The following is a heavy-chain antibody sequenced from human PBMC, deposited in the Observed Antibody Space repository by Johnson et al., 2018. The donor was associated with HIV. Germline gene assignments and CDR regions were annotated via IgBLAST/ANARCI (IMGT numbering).Heavy chain of an antibody. Sequence: QVQLVESGGSVVRRGGSLRLSCAASGFTFDDYGMSWVRQAPGKGLEWVAVISYDGSNKYYADSVKGRFTISRDNSKNTLYLQMNSLRAEDTAVYYCARDGKVGATPRRAFDIWGQGTMVTVSS. CDR3: ARDGKVGATPRRAFDI. CDR2: ISYDGSNK. V-gene: IGHV3-30*03. CDR1: GFTFDDYG. D-gene: IGHD1-26*01. J-gene: IGHJ3*02.